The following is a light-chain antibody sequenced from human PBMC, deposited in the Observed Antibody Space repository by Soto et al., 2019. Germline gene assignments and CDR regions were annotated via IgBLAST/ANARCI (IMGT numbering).Light chain of an antibody. J-gene: IGKJ1*01. V-gene: IGKV1-8*01. CDR3: QQYYSYPRT. CDR1: QGISSY. CDR2: AAS. Sequence: AIRITQSPSSFAASTGDRVTITCRASQGISSYLALYQQKPGKAPKLLIYAASTLQSGVPSRFSGSGSGTDFTLTISCLQSEDFATYYCQQYYSYPRTFGQGTKVDIK.